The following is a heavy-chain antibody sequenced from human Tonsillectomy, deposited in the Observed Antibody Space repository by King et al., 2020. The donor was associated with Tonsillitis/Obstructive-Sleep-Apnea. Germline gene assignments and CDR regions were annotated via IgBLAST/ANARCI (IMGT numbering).Heavy chain of an antibody. J-gene: IGHJ3*02. CDR3: ARGAYYDFWSGYYSDAFDI. D-gene: IGHD3-3*01. CDR2: IYYSGST. V-gene: IGHV4-39*01. Sequence: QLQESGPGLVKPSETLSLTCTVSGGSISSSSYYWGWIRQPPGKGLEWIGSIYYSGSTYYNPSLKSRVTISVDTSKNQFSLKLSSGTAADTAVYYCARGAYYDFWSGYYSDAFDIWGQGTMVTVSS. CDR1: GGSISSSSYY.